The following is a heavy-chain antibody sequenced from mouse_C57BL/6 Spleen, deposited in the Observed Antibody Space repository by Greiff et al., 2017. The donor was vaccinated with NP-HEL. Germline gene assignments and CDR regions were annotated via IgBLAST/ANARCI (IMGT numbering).Heavy chain of an antibody. CDR1: GYAFSSSW. J-gene: IGHJ3*01. CDR2: IYPGDGDT. Sequence: VKLMESGPELVKPGASVKISCKASGYAFSSSWMNWVKQRPGKGLEWIGRIYPGDGDTNYNGKFKGKATLTADKSSSTAYMQLSSLTSEDSAVYFCARYGLGSDKGFAYWGQGTLVTVSA. D-gene: IGHD3-2*02. V-gene: IGHV1-82*01. CDR3: ARYGLGSDKGFAY.